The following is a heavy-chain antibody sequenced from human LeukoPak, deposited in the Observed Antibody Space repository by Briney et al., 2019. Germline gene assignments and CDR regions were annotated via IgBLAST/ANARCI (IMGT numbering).Heavy chain of an antibody. CDR2: ISAYNGNT. J-gene: IGHJ4*02. Sequence: GASVKVSCKASGYTFTSYGISWVRQAPGQGLEWMGWISAYNGNTNYAQKLQGRVTMTTDTSTSTAYMELRSLRSDDTAVYYCARSQQWLVRGDYFDYWGQGTLVTVSS. D-gene: IGHD6-19*01. CDR3: ARSQQWLVRGDYFDY. CDR1: GYTFTSYG. V-gene: IGHV1-18*01.